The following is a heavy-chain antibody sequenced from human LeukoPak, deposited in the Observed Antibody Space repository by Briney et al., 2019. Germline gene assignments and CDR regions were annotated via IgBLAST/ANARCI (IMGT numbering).Heavy chain of an antibody. D-gene: IGHD3-22*01. V-gene: IGHV4-30-4*08. J-gene: IGHJ5*02. CDR2: IYYSGST. CDR3: AREKGYYYDGSDLGSDLNWFDP. CDR1: GASISSGDYY. Sequence: SETLSLTCTVSGASISSGDYYWSWIRQPPGKGLEWFGYIYYSGSTYYNPSLKSRDTISVDTSKNQFSLKLSSVTAADKAVYYCAREKGYYYDGSDLGSDLNWFDPWGQGTLVTVSS.